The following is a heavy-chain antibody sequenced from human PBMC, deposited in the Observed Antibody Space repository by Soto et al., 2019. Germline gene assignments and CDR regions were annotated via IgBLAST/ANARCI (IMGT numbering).Heavy chain of an antibody. J-gene: IGHJ3*02. CDR2: IFWDDDK. CDR3: AHSPYTVTTGVSGFDI. CDR1: GFSLSTSRVG. D-gene: IGHD4-17*01. V-gene: IGHV2-5*02. Sequence: QITLKESGPTLVKPTQTLTLTCTFSGFSLSTSRVGVGWIRQPPGKALEWLALIFWDDDKRYSPSLKSRLTINKDTSKNQGVLTMTNMDPVDTATYYCAHSPYTVTTGVSGFDIWGQGTMVTVSS.